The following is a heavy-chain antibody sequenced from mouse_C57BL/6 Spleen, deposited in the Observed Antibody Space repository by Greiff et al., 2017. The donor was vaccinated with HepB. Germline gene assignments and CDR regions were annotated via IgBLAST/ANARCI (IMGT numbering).Heavy chain of an antibody. CDR2: INPSTGGT. CDR1: GYSFTGYY. Sequence: VQLQQSGPELVKPGASVKISCKASGYSFTGYYMNWVKQSPEKSLEWIGEINPSTGGTTYNQKFKAKATLTVDKSSSTAYLQLKSLTSEDSAVYYCARSVAMDYWGQGTSVTVSS. J-gene: IGHJ4*01. V-gene: IGHV1-42*01. CDR3: ARSVAMDY.